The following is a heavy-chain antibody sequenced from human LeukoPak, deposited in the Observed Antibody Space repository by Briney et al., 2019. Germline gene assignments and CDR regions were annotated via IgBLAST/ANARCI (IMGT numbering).Heavy chain of an antibody. V-gene: IGHV3-21*01. CDR1: GFTFSSYT. D-gene: IGHD2-21*02. Sequence: GGSLRLSCAASGFTFSSYTMNWVRQAPGKGLEWVSSISSSSSYIYYADSVKGRFTISRDNSKNTLYLLMNSLRAEDTAVYYCAREIVVVTANFDYWGQGTLVTVSS. CDR2: ISSSSSYI. CDR3: AREIVVVTANFDY. J-gene: IGHJ4*02.